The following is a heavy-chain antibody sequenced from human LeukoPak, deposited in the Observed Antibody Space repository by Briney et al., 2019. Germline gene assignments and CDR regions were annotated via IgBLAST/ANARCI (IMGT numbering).Heavy chain of an antibody. CDR3: ARCGLYELWFDP. V-gene: IGHV4-4*07. Sequence: PSETLSLTCTVSGGSVSSHYWSWIRQPAGKGLEWIGRIYTNTITNYNPSLKSRVTMSVDTSRNQFSLKLSSMTAADTAVYYCARCGLYELWFDPCGQGTLVTVSS. CDR2: IYTNTIT. CDR1: GGSVSSHY. J-gene: IGHJ5*02. D-gene: IGHD2-8*01.